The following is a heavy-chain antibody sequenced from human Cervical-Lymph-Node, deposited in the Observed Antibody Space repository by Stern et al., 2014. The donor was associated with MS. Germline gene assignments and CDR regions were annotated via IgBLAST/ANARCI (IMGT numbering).Heavy chain of an antibody. J-gene: IGHJ5*02. CDR1: GYTFTHYH. CDR3: ARDMVDADKWFDP. Sequence: VQLVESGAEGKKPGASVNVSCKASGYTFTHYHIHWVRQAPGQGLDGIAMINPSGGSTTYGQKFQGRVTLTRETSTSTVYMELRGLRSDDTALYYCARDMVDADKWFDPWGQGTLVTVSS. CDR2: INPSGGST. D-gene: IGHD4/OR15-4a*01. V-gene: IGHV1-46*01.